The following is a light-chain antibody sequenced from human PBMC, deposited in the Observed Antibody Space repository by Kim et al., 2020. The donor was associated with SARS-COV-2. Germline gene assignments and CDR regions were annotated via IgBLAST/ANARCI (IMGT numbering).Light chain of an antibody. CDR2: QDN. V-gene: IGLV3-1*01. CDR1: KLGNKD. CDR3: QAWDSSTNWV. Sequence: SPGQTASITCSGNKLGNKDVCWYQQKPGQSPVLVIYQDNRRPSGIPERFSGSNSGSTATLTISGTQAMDEADYYCQAWDSSTNWVFGGGTQQTVL. J-gene: IGLJ3*02.